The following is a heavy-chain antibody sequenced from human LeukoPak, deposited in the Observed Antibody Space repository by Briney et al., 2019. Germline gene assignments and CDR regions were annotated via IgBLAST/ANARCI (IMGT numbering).Heavy chain of an antibody. Sequence: SETLSLTCTVSGGTISSGGYYWSWIRQHPGKGLEWIGYIYYSGSTYYNPSLKSRVTISVDTSKNQFSLKLSSVTAADTAVYYCARDLGEALGNFDYWGQGTLVTVSS. CDR1: GGTISSGGYY. CDR2: IYYSGST. D-gene: IGHD3-10*01. J-gene: IGHJ4*02. CDR3: ARDLGEALGNFDY. V-gene: IGHV4-30-4*08.